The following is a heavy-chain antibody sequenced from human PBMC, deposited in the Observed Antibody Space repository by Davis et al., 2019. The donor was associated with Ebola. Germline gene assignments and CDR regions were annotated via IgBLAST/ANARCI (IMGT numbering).Heavy chain of an antibody. CDR2: IGTYNLKT. CDR1: GYIFTSYG. D-gene: IGHD4-23*01. Sequence: AASVKVSCKASGYIFTSYGINWIRQAPGQGLEWMGWIGTYNLKTHYAQKFQGRVSLTTDTTSTAYMELRSLRSDDTAVYYCARVVTVGIDAFDIWGQGTMVTVSS. J-gene: IGHJ3*02. V-gene: IGHV1-18*01. CDR3: ARVVTVGIDAFDI.